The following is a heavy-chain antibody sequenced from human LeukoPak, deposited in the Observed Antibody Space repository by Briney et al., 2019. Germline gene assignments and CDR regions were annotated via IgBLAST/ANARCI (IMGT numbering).Heavy chain of an antibody. CDR1: GFTFSSYS. Sequence: PGGSLRLSCAASGFTFSSYSMNWVRQAPGKGLEWVSSISSSSSYIYYADSVKGRFTISRDNAKNSLYLQMNSLRAEDTAVYYCANAMSWFGRGYAFDIWGQGTMVTVSS. V-gene: IGHV3-21*01. CDR3: ANAMSWFGRGYAFDI. CDR2: ISSSSSYI. D-gene: IGHD3-10*01. J-gene: IGHJ3*02.